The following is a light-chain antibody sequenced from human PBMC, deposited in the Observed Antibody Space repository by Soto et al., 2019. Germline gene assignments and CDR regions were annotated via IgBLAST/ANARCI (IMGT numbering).Light chain of an antibody. CDR2: GGS. CDR1: QNIYINS. J-gene: IGKJ3*01. V-gene: IGKV3-20*01. Sequence: EIVLTQSPDTLSSSPGERATLSCRASQNIYINSLAWYQQRPGQAPRLLIDGGSTRPTAVPDRFSGSGSGTEFALTISRLEPEDFAVYYCQQYGAPPLTFGPGTKVD. CDR3: QQYGAPPLT.